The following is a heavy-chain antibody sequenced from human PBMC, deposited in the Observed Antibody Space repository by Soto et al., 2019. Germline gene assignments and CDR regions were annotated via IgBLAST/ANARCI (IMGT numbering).Heavy chain of an antibody. V-gene: IGHV4-30-4*01. CDR2: IYYSGGT. D-gene: IGHD6-13*01. J-gene: IGHJ5*02. CDR1: GGSISSGDYY. CDR3: ARERPDGSRLDP. Sequence: QVQLQESGPGLVKPSQTLSLTCTVSGGSISSGDYYWSWIRQPPGKGLEWIGYIYYSGGTYYNPSLNIRVTISVDTSKNQFSLKLSSVTAADTAVYYCARERPDGSRLDPWGQGTLVTVSS.